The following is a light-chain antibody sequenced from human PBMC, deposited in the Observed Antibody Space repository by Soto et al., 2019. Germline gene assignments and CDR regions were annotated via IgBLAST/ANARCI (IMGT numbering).Light chain of an antibody. V-gene: IGKV1-33*01. J-gene: IGKJ5*01. CDR1: QTIKKY. Sequence: DIQMTQSPSSLSASVGDGVTVTCRASQTIKKYLNWYQQKAGEAPKVLISGASNLHPGVPSRFRGSGSGTEFSFNITSLQPEDVATYYCQQYDDLPINFGQGTRWRL. CDR2: GAS. CDR3: QQYDDLPIN.